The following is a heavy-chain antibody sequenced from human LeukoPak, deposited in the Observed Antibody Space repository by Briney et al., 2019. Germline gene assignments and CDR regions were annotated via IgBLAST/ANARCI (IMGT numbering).Heavy chain of an antibody. V-gene: IGHV4-34*01. CDR3: ARVMGGSYPYYFDY. J-gene: IGHJ4*02. CDR1: GGSFSGYY. D-gene: IGHD1-26*01. CDR2: INHSGST. Sequence: SETLSLTCAVYGGSFSGYYWSWIRQPPGKGLEWIGEINHSGSTNYNPSLKSRVTISVDTSKNQFSLKLSSVTAADTAVYYCARVMGGSYPYYFDYWGQGTLVTVSS.